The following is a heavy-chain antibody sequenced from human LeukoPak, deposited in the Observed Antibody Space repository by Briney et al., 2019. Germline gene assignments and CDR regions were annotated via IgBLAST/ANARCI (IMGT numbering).Heavy chain of an antibody. CDR1: GFTFSSYA. D-gene: IGHD3-10*02. CDR3: AELGITMIGGV. Sequence: GGSLRLSCAASGFTFSSYAMHWVRQAPGKGLEWVAVISYDGSNRYYADSVKGRFTISRDNSKNTLYLQMNSLRAEDTAVYYCAELGITMIGGVWGKGTTVTISS. V-gene: IGHV3-30*04. J-gene: IGHJ6*04. CDR2: ISYDGSNR.